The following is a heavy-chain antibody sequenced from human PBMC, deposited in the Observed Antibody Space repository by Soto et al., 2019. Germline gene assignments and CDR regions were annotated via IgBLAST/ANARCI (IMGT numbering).Heavy chain of an antibody. J-gene: IGHJ4*02. D-gene: IGHD1-26*01. V-gene: IGHV3-33*01. Sequence: PGGSLRLSCAASGFSITNYGMHWVRQAPGKGLEWVAVIWYDGSNKYYADSVKGRFAISKDNSQNTLYLQMNNLRPEDTAVYYCTRDPYGGSRYYFDSWGQGTLVTVSS. CDR2: IWYDGSNK. CDR3: TRDPYGGSRYYFDS. CDR1: GFSITNYG.